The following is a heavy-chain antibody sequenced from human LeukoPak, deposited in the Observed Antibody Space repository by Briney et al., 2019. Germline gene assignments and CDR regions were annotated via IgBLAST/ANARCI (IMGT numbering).Heavy chain of an antibody. J-gene: IGHJ3*02. V-gene: IGHV3-11*01. Sequence: GGSLRLSCGASGFTFSAYYMSWIRQAPGKGLEWVSCISRDDKTIYYADSVKGRFTVSRDNAKSSLFLQMNSLRAEDTAVYYCARDFVYCSSGSCSDAFDIWGQGTMVTVSS. CDR2: ISRDDKTI. CDR1: GFTFSAYY. CDR3: ARDFVYCSSGSCSDAFDI. D-gene: IGHD2-15*01.